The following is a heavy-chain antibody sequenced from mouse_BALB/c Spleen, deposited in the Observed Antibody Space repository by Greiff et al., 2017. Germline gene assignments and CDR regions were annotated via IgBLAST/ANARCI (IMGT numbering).Heavy chain of an antibody. D-gene: IGHD2-2*01. Sequence: EVQLVESGGGLVKPGGSLKLSCAASGFTFSSYAMSWVRQTPEKRLEWVASISSGGSTYYPDSVKGRFTISRDNARNILYLQMSSLRSEDTAMYYCAREGYDGPYYAMDYWGQGTSVTVSS. J-gene: IGHJ4*01. CDR3: AREGYDGPYYAMDY. CDR2: ISSGGST. V-gene: IGHV5-6-5*01. CDR1: GFTFSSYA.